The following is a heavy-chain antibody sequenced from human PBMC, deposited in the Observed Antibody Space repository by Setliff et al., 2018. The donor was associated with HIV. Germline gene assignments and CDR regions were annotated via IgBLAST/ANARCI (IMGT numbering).Heavy chain of an antibody. V-gene: IGHV3-7*01. CDR2: IKEDGSDK. CDR3: ARDHGGKDY. CDR1: GFTFSSYW. J-gene: IGHJ4*02. Sequence: PGESLRLSCAASGFTFSSYWMSWVRQAPGKGLEWVANIKEDGSDKAYVDSVKGRFTISRDNAKNSLYLQMNSLRVDDTAVYYCARDHGGKDYWGQGTLVTVSS.